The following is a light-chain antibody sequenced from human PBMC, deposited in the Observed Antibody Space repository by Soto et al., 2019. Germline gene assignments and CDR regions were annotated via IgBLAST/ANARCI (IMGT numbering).Light chain of an antibody. Sequence: EIGLTQSPATLSLSPGERATLSCRASQSVSSYLAWYQQKPGQAPRLLIYDASNRATGIPARFSGSGSGTDFTLTISSIAPEDFAVYYCQQSSNWPTTFGQGTKVEIK. CDR3: QQSSNWPTT. CDR2: DAS. CDR1: QSVSSY. V-gene: IGKV3-11*01. J-gene: IGKJ1*01.